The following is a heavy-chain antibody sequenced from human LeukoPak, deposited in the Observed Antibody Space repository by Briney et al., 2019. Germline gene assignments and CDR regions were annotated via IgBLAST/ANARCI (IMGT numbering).Heavy chain of an antibody. CDR2: IYCSGTT. Sequence: SETLSLTCTVSGYFISGSSYYWGWIRQSPGKGLEWIGNIYCSGTTHFNPSLHSRVTISVDASKNQFSLKLTSVTAADTALYFCARRTYTNNYYFDYWGQGTLVTVSS. CDR3: ARRTYTNNYYFDY. V-gene: IGHV4-39*01. J-gene: IGHJ4*02. D-gene: IGHD1-1*01. CDR1: GYFISGSSYY.